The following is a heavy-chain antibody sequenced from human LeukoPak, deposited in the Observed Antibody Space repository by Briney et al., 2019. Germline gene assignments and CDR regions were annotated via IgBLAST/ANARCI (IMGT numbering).Heavy chain of an antibody. CDR2: ISGSAGST. D-gene: IGHD6-6*01. J-gene: IGHJ6*02. CDR3: AKDLSIASRPVLSH. CDR1: GFTFSSYA. V-gene: IGHV3-23*01. Sequence: PGGSLRLSCAASGFTFSSYAMGWVRQAPGKGLEWVSAISGSAGSTYYADSVKGRFTISRDNSKNTLYLQMNSLRAEDTALYYCAKDLSIASRPVLSHWGQGTTVTVSS.